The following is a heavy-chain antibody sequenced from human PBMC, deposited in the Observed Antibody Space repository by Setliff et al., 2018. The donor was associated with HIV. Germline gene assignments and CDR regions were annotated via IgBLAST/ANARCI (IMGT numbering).Heavy chain of an antibody. CDR3: AKSSPSIGYISDH. Sequence: SETLSLTCTLNGVPLSDYYWNWIRQSPGKGLEWIVEVNHNGNINYNPSLKSRVTVSVDTSKTQYSLKMISVTAADTAVYFCAKSSPSIGYISDHWGQGTLVTVSS. D-gene: IGHD5-12*01. V-gene: IGHV4-34*01. CDR1: GVPLSDYY. J-gene: IGHJ4*02. CDR2: VNHNGNI.